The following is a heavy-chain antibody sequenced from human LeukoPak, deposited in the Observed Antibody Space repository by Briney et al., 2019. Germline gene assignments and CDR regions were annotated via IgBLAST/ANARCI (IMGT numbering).Heavy chain of an antibody. Sequence: PGGSLRLSCAASGFGFSNYWMSWVRQAPGKGLEWVANMNEDGSEKNYVDPVKGRFTISRDNAQDSLYLQMNSLRAEDTAVYYCARDRGYSNFDYWGQGTLLTVSS. CDR3: ARDRGYSNFDY. CDR1: GFGFSNYW. D-gene: IGHD4-11*01. V-gene: IGHV3-7*01. CDR2: MNEDGSEK. J-gene: IGHJ4*02.